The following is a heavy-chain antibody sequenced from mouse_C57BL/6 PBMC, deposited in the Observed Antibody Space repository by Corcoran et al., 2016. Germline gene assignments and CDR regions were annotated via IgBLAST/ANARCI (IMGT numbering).Heavy chain of an antibody. J-gene: IGHJ4*01. CDR2: INPNNGGT. V-gene: IGHV1-26*01. CDR3: ASSPASDYYAMDY. Sequence: EVQLQQSGPELVKPGASVKISCKASGYTFTDYYMNWVKQSHGKSLEWIGDINPNNGGTSYNQKFKGKATLTVDKSSSTAYMELRSLTSEDSAVYYCASSPASDYYAMDYWGQGTSVTVSS. CDR1: GYTFTDYY. D-gene: IGHD6-1*01.